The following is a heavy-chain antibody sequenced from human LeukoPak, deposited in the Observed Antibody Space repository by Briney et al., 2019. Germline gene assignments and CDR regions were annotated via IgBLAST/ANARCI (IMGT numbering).Heavy chain of an antibody. D-gene: IGHD4-17*01. CDR3: ARELYGRFDY. Sequence: ASVKVSCKASGYTFTTYGISRVRQAPGQGLEWMGWINPYNGNTKYAQKLQGRVTMTTDTSTSIAYMELRSLRSDDTAVYYCARELYGRFDYWGQGTLVT. CDR1: GYTFTTYG. J-gene: IGHJ4*02. CDR2: INPYNGNT. V-gene: IGHV1-18*01.